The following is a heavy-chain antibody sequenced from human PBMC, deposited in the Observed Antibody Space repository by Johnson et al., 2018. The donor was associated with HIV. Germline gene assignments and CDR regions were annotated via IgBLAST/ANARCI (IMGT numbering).Heavy chain of an antibody. Sequence: VQLVESGGGVVQPGRSLRLSCAASGFTFSNYAMHWVRQAPGKGLEWVAVISYDGSNKYYADSVKGRFTISRDNGRNSLYLQMNSLRAEDTAVYYCARKGDAFDIWGQGTKVTVSS. CDR3: ARKGDAFDI. CDR2: ISYDGSNK. V-gene: IGHV3-30-3*01. J-gene: IGHJ3*02. CDR1: GFTFSNYA.